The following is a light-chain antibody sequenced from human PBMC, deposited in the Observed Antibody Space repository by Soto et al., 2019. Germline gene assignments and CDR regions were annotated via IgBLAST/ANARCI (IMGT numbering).Light chain of an antibody. CDR1: SSNIGSYT. V-gene: IGLV1-44*01. Sequence: QSVLTQPPSASGTPGQRVTISCSGSSSNIGSYTVNWYQQLPGTAPKLFLYSNNQRPSGVPDRFSGSKSGTSASLAISGLQSEDEADYYCAAWDHSLNGLYVFGSGTKLTVL. CDR3: AAWDHSLNGLYV. J-gene: IGLJ1*01. CDR2: SNN.